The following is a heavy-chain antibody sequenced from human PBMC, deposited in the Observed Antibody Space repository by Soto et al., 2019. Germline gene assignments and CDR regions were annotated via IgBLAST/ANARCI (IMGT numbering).Heavy chain of an antibody. V-gene: IGHV3-48*03. CDR3: ARGRQLVDYYYYGMDV. CDR1: GFTFSSYE. Sequence: VGSLRLSCAASGFTFSSYEMNWVRQAPGKGLEWVSYISSSGSTIYYADSVKGRFTISRDNAKNSLYLQMNSLRAEDTAVYYCARGRQLVDYYYYGMDVWGQGTTVTVSS. CDR2: ISSSGSTI. D-gene: IGHD6-6*01. J-gene: IGHJ6*02.